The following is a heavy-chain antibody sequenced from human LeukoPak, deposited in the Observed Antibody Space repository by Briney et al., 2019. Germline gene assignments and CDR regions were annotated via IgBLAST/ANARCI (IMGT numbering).Heavy chain of an antibody. V-gene: IGHV4-38-2*01. D-gene: IGHD3-3*01. CDR3: ARGTMYNWFDP. CDR2: IYHSGST. J-gene: IGHJ5*02. Sequence: SETLSLTCAVSGYSISSGYYWGWIRQPPGKGLEWIGSIYHSGSTYYNPSLKSRVTISVDTSKNQFSLKLSSVTAADTAVYYRARGTMYNWFDPWGQGTLVTVSS. CDR1: GYSISSGYY.